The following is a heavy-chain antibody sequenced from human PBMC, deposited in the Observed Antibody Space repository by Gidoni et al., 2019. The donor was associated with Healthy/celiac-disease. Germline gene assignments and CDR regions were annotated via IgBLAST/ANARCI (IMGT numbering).Heavy chain of an antibody. CDR1: GFTFSSYS. D-gene: IGHD3-10*01. CDR2: ISSSSSYI. V-gene: IGHV3-21*01. Sequence: EVQLVESGGGLVKPGGSLRLSCAASGFTFSSYSMNWVRQAPGKGLEWVSSISSSSSYIYYADSVKGRFTISRDNAKNSLYLQMNSLRAEDTAVYYCARGKGWFGGGGVEDYWGQGTLVTVSS. J-gene: IGHJ4*02. CDR3: ARGKGWFGGGGVEDY.